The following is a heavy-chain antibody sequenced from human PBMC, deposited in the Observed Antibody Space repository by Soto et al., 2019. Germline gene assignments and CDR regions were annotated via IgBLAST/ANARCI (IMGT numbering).Heavy chain of an antibody. D-gene: IGHD2-21*02. CDR1: GYSFTSYW. Sequence: GESLKISCKGSGYSFTSYWIGWVRQMPGKGLEWMGIINPSGGSTSYAQKFQGRVTMTRDTSTSTVYMELSSLRSEDTAVYYCARSYGGNSGGAFDIWGQGTMVTVSS. CDR3: ARSYGGNSGGAFDI. J-gene: IGHJ3*02. CDR2: INPSGGST. V-gene: IGHV1-46*01.